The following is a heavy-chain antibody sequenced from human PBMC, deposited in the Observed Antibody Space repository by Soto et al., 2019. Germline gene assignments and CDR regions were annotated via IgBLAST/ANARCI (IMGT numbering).Heavy chain of an antibody. CDR1: GFTFSSYS. J-gene: IGHJ6*02. CDR3: AVVPAANGHYGMDV. CDR2: ISSSSSTI. D-gene: IGHD2-2*01. V-gene: IGHV3-48*01. Sequence: GGSLRLSCAASGFTFSSYSMNWVRQAPGKGLEWVSYISSSSSTIYYADSVKGRFTISRDNAKNSLYLHMNSLRAEDTAVYYCAVVPAANGHYGMDVWGQGTTVTVSS.